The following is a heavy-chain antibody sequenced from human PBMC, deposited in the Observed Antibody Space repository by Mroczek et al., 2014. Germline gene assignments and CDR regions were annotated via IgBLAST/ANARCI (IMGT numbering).Heavy chain of an antibody. V-gene: IGHV4-39*01. J-gene: IGHJ6*03. Sequence: KESGPGLVKPSETLSLTCTVSGGSISSSSYYWGWIRQPPGKGLEWIGSIYYSGSTYYNPSLKSRVTISVDTSKNQFSLKLSSVTAADTAVYYCARLAIFGVVRFGQDYMDVWGKGTTVTVSS. D-gene: IGHD3-3*01. CDR3: ARLAIFGVVRFGQDYMDV. CDR1: GGSISSSSYY. CDR2: IYYSGST.